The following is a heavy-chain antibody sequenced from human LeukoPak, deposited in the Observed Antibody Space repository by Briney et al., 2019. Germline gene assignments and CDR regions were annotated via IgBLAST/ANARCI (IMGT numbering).Heavy chain of an antibody. D-gene: IGHD2-21*02. CDR1: RFSFSAYP. J-gene: IGHJ4*02. Sequence: PGGSLRLSCAASRFSFSAYPMGWVRRAPGRGLEWVSGISAGGDLTFHADPVKGRFTISRDNAKNSLNLQMTSLRAEDTAVYYCARDPRSKGGDWGDFDYWGQGTLVTVSS. V-gene: IGHV3-23*01. CDR2: ISAGGDLT. CDR3: ARDPRSKGGDWGDFDY.